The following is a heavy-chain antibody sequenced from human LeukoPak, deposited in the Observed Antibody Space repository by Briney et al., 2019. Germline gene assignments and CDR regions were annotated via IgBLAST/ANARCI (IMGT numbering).Heavy chain of an antibody. V-gene: IGHV3-30*04. J-gene: IGHJ4*02. Sequence: GGSLRLSCAASGFTFSSYAMHWVRQAPGKGLEWVAVISYDGSNKYYADSVKGRFTISRDNSKNTLYLQMNSLRAEDTAVYNCARGAMAGTGFDYWGQGTLVTVSS. CDR1: GFTFSSYA. CDR3: ARGAMAGTGFDY. CDR2: ISYDGSNK. D-gene: IGHD6-19*01.